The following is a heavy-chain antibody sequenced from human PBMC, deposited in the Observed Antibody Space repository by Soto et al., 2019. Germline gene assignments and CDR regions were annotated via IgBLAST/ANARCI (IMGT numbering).Heavy chain of an antibody. D-gene: IGHD2-2*01. Sequence: ASVKVSCTASGYTFTSYAMHWVRQAPGQRLEWMGWINAGNGNTKYSQKFQGRVTITRDTSASTAYMELSSLRSEDTAVYYCATIPHATPIVVVPAAIVSWFDPWGQGTLVTVSS. CDR3: ATIPHATPIVVVPAAIVSWFDP. CDR2: INAGNGNT. J-gene: IGHJ5*02. V-gene: IGHV1-3*01. CDR1: GYTFTSYA.